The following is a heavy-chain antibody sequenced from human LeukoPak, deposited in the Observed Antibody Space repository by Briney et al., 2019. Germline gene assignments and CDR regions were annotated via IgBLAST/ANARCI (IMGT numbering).Heavy chain of an antibody. CDR1: GFTFSSYA. D-gene: IGHD2-15*01. CDR3: EKDTTAWWYHRAYMDV. V-gene: IGHV3-23*01. CDR2: ISGSGDTT. Sequence: PGGSLRLSCAASGFTFSSYAMSWVRQAPGGGLDWVSAISGSGDTTYHADSVKGRFTISRDNSENRLSLQMDSLRAEDTAVYFCEKDTTAWWYHRAYMDVWGKGTTVTVSS. J-gene: IGHJ6*03.